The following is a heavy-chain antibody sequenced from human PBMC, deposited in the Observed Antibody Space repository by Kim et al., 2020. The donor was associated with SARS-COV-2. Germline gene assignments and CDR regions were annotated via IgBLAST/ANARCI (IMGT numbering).Heavy chain of an antibody. CDR2: ISNSGHYA. D-gene: IGHD1-20*01. Sequence: GGSLRLSCAASGLNFNVEFMSWVRQAPGKGLEWISYISNSGHYANYADSVQGRFTISRDNAQNSLHLQMNNLRAEDMAIYYCTNIRYGQVDYWGQGTLVTVSS. V-gene: IGHV3-11*03. CDR3: TNIRYGQVDY. J-gene: IGHJ4*02. CDR1: GLNFNVEF.